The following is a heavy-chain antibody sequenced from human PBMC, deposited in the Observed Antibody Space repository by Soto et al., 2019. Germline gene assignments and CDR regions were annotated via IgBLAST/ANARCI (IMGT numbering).Heavy chain of an antibody. Sequence: QVQLVQSGAEVKKPGASVKVSCKASGYTFTGYYMHWVRQAPGQGLEWMGWINPNSGGTNYAQKFQGRVTMTRDTSISTAYMELSRLRSDDTAVYYCARDLKTPRGYYYYGMDVWGQGTTVTVSS. V-gene: IGHV1-2*02. D-gene: IGHD2-15*01. CDR2: INPNSGGT. CDR3: ARDLKTPRGYYYYGMDV. CDR1: GYTFTGYY. J-gene: IGHJ6*02.